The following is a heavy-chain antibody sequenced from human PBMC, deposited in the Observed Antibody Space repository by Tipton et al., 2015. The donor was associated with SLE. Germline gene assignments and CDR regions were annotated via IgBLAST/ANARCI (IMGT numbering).Heavy chain of an antibody. D-gene: IGHD6-13*01. J-gene: IGHJ5*02. CDR3: ARVVKGSSWYWFDP. CDR2: IYYSGST. V-gene: IGHV4-59*01. CDR1: DDSISGYY. Sequence: TLSLTCTVSDDSISGYYWSWIQQPPGKGLEWIGYIYYSGSTNYNPSLKSRVTISVDTSKKQFSLKLSSVTAADTAVYYCARVVKGSSWYWFDPWGQGTLVTVSS.